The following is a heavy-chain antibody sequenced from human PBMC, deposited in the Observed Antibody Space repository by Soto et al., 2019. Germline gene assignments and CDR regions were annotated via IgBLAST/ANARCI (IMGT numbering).Heavy chain of an antibody. D-gene: IGHD3-10*01. CDR1: GFTFSNYA. Sequence: EVQLLESGGDLVQPGGSLRLSCAASGFTFSNYAMSWVRQAPGKGLEWVSSITGRGGTTFYADSVKGRLTISRDNSKNMLYVQMDTLRADDTAVYYCAKDLSPNMGCMDVWGPGTTVTVSS. CDR3: AKDLSPNMGCMDV. J-gene: IGHJ6*02. CDR2: ITGRGGTT. V-gene: IGHV3-23*01.